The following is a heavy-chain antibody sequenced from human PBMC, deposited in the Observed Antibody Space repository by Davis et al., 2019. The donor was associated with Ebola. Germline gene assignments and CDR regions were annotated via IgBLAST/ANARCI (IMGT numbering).Heavy chain of an antibody. J-gene: IGHJ5*02. Sequence: SETLSLTCTVSGYSISSGYYWGWIRQPPGKGLEWIGSIYHSGSTNYNPSLKSRVTISVDTSKNQFSLKLSSVTAADTAMYYCARRGTSSWYAGWFDPWGQGTLVTVSS. V-gene: IGHV4-38-2*02. D-gene: IGHD6-13*01. CDR3: ARRGTSSWYAGWFDP. CDR2: IYHSGST. CDR1: GYSISSGYY.